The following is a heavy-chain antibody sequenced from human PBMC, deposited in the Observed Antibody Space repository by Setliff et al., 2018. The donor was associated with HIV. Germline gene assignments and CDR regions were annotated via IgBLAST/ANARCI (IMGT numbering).Heavy chain of an antibody. V-gene: IGHV1-46*01. J-gene: IGHJ4*02. CDR3: ARERRGFDY. Sequence: GASVKVSCKASGYTFTSYYMNWVRQAPGQGLEWMGIINPSGGSSTYAQKFQGRVAMTRDTSTSTVYMELSSLRSEDTAVYYCARERRGFDYWGQGTLVTVSS. CDR1: GYTFTSYY. CDR2: INPSGGSS.